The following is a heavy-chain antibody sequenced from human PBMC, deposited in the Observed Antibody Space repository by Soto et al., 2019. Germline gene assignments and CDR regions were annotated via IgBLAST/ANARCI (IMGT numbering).Heavy chain of an antibody. Sequence: PSETLSLTCTVSGGSISSYYWSWIRQPPGKGLEWIGYIYYSGSTNYNPSLKSRVTISVDTSKNQFSLKLSSVTAADTAAYYCASLISSAFDYWGQGTLVTVSS. V-gene: IGHV4-59*01. J-gene: IGHJ4*02. D-gene: IGHD3-3*02. CDR1: GGSISSYY. CDR2: IYYSGST. CDR3: ASLISSAFDY.